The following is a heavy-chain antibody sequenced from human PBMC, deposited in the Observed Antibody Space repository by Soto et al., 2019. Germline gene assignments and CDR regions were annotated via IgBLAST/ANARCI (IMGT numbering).Heavy chain of an antibody. D-gene: IGHD6-13*01. CDR1: GFTFSRNA. Sequence: EVQLLESGGGLVQPGGSLRLSCAASGFTFSRNAMSWVRQAPGKGLEWVSGISGSGSSTYYADSVKGRFTISRDNSKNTLYLQMNSLRDEDTAVYYCAKDKYSSSEGFYFDYWGQGTLVTVSS. CDR2: ISGSGSST. V-gene: IGHV3-23*01. J-gene: IGHJ4*02. CDR3: AKDKYSSSEGFYFDY.